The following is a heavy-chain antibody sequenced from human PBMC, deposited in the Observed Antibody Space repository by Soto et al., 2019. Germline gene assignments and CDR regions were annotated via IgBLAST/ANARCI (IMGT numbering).Heavy chain of an antibody. CDR2: ISYDGSNK. CDR1: GFTFSSYG. CDR3: ASTYYYDSSGYSLFDY. V-gene: IGHV3-30*03. Sequence: SLRLSCAASGFTFSSYGMHWVRQAPGKGLEWVAVISYDGSNKYYADSVKGRFTISRDNSKNTLYLQMNSLRAEDTAVYYCASTYYYDSSGYSLFDYWGQGTLVTVSS. D-gene: IGHD3-22*01. J-gene: IGHJ4*02.